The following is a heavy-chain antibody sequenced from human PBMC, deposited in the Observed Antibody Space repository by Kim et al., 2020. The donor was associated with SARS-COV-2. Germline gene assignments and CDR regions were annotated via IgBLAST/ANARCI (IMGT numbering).Heavy chain of an antibody. CDR3: AREAWLSGWRMDV. Sequence: NSNPPLKSRVTISVDTSKNQFSLKLSSVTAADTAVYYCAREAWLSGWRMDVWGQGTTVTVSS. J-gene: IGHJ6*02. D-gene: IGHD3-22*01. V-gene: IGHV4-59*01.